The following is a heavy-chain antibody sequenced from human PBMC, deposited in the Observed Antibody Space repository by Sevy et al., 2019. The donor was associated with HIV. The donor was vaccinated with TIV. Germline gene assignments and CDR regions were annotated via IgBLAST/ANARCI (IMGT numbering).Heavy chain of an antibody. D-gene: IGHD1-1*01. CDR2: ISNSGAGT. Sequence: GGSLRLSCAASGFTFSDYGMTWVRQAPGKGLECVSSISNSGAGTYYADSVKGRFIISRDNSKNTVYLQMNSLRAEDTALYYCGNRRTTEMTDWFDSWGQGTLVTVSS. V-gene: IGHV3-23*01. CDR1: GFTFSDYG. J-gene: IGHJ5*01. CDR3: GNRRTTEMTDWFDS.